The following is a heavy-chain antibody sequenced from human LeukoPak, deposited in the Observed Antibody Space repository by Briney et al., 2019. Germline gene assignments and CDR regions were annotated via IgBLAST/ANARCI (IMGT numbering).Heavy chain of an antibody. D-gene: IGHD4-11*01. CDR2: ISGSGGST. V-gene: IGHV3-23*01. J-gene: IGHJ4*02. CDR1: GFTFSSYA. CDR3: AKSASYYSTYLDY. Sequence: GGSLRLSCAASGFTFSSYAMSWDRQAPGKGLEWVSVISGSGGSTYYADSVKGRFTISRDNSKNTLYLQMNSLRAEDTAVYYCAKSASYYSTYLDYWGQGTLVTVSS.